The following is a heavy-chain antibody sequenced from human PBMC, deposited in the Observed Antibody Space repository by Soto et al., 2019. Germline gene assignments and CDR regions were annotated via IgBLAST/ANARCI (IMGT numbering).Heavy chain of an antibody. CDR1: GFTFSSYG. Sequence: QVQLVESGGGVVQPGRSLRLSCAASGFTFSSYGMHWVRQAPGKGLEWVAVISYDGSNKYYADSVKGRFTISRDNSKNTLYLQMNSLRAEDTAVYYCAKMSPLAAVYGMDVWGQGTTVTVSS. CDR3: AKMSPLAAVYGMDV. CDR2: ISYDGSNK. J-gene: IGHJ6*02. V-gene: IGHV3-30*18. D-gene: IGHD6-13*01.